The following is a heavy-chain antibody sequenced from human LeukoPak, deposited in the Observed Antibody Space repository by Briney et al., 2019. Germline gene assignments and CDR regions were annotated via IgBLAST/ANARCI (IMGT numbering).Heavy chain of an antibody. CDR2: IKPDGSDK. CDR3: ATISAQTFDI. Sequence: GGSLRLSCVGSGFTFSSYWVNWVRQSPGKGLEWVANIKPDGSDKYYVDSARGRFTVSRDNAKNSEFLQMNSLRAEDTAIYYCATISAQTFDIWGQGTLVSVSS. J-gene: IGHJ3*02. V-gene: IGHV3-7*01. CDR1: GFTFSSYW. D-gene: IGHD5-24*01.